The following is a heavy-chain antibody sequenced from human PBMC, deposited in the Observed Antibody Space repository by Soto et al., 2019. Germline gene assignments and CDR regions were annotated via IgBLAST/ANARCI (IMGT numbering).Heavy chain of an antibody. V-gene: IGHV4-39*01. Sequence: SETLSLSWSVSGGSISSSSYYWGWIRRQQGKGLEWIGSIYYSGSTYYNTSLKSRVTISVDTSNNQFSLKLSSVTAAVTAVYYCAGDYSTVTYFDYWGQGTLVTVSS. CDR2: IYYSGST. D-gene: IGHD4-17*01. CDR3: AGDYSTVTYFDY. CDR1: GGSISSSSYY. J-gene: IGHJ4*02.